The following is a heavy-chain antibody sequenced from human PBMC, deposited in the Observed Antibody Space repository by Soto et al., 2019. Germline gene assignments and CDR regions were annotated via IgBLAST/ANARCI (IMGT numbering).Heavy chain of an antibody. CDR3: ARQASGVGSSNFDY. CDR1: GGTFSSYA. J-gene: IGHJ4*02. V-gene: IGHV1-69*13. CDR2: IIPIFGTA. Sequence: SVKVSCKASGGTFSSYAISWVRQAPGQGLEWMGGIIPIFGTANYAQKFQGRVTITADESTSTAYMELSSLRSEDTAVYYCARQASGVGSSNFDYWGQGTLVTVPS. D-gene: IGHD3-10*01.